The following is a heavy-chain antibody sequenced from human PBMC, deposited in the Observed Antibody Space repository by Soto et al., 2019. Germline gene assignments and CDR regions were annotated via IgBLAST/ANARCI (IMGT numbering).Heavy chain of an antibody. Sequence: PSETLYLTCTVSGGSITSYYWSWIRQPPGKGLEWIGYIYFSGSANYNPSLKSRVTISVDTSKNQFSLKLSSVTAADTAVYYCARRYSGYGDYWGQGTLVTVSS. CDR1: GGSITSYY. V-gene: IGHV4-59*08. CDR3: ARRYSGYGDY. CDR2: IYFSGSA. D-gene: IGHD5-12*01. J-gene: IGHJ4*02.